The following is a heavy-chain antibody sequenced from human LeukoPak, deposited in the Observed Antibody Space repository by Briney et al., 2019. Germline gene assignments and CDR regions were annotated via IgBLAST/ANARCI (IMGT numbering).Heavy chain of an antibody. CDR2: IYYSGST. CDR3: ARGRHYDHVWGSYRYPSPFDY. D-gene: IGHD3-16*02. J-gene: IGHJ4*02. Sequence: PSETLSLTCTVSGGSISSYYWSWIRQPPGKGLEWIGYIYYSGSTNYNPSLKSRVTISVDTSKNQFSLKLSSVTAADTAVYYCARGRHYDHVWGSYRYPSPFDYWGQGTLVTVSS. V-gene: IGHV4-59*12. CDR1: GGSISSYY.